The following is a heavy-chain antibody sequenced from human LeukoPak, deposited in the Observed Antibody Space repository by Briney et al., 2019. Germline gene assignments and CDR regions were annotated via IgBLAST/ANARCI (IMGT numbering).Heavy chain of an antibody. V-gene: IGHV4-30-2*01. D-gene: IGHD1-26*01. Sequence: SQTLSLTCAVSGGSISSGGYSWSWIRQPPGKGLEWIGYIYHSGSTYYNPSLKSRVTISVDRSKNQFSLKLSSVTAADTAVYYCARDSVVRGELRGHEGHWFDPWGQGTLVTVSS. J-gene: IGHJ5*02. CDR3: ARDSVVRGELRGHEGHWFDP. CDR1: GGSISSGGYS. CDR2: IYHSGST.